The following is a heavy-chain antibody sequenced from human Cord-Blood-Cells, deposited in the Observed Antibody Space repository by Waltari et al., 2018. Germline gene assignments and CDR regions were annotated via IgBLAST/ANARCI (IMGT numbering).Heavy chain of an antibody. Sequence: QVQLVQSGAEVKKPGASVKVSRKASGYTLTSYATNSGRQATGQGLEWMGWMNPNSGNTGYAQKFQGRVTMTRNTSISTAYMELSSLRSEDTAVYYCARDALSGSYDYWGQGTLVTVSS. CDR2: MNPNSGNT. J-gene: IGHJ4*02. CDR1: GYTLTSYA. D-gene: IGHD1-26*01. V-gene: IGHV1-8*01. CDR3: ARDALSGSYDY.